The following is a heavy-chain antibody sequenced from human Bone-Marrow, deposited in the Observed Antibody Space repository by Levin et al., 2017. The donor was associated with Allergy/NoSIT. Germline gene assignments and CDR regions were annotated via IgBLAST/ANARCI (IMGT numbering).Heavy chain of an antibody. J-gene: IGHJ3*01. CDR2: ISVSGDNT. D-gene: IGHD1-26*01. V-gene: IGHV3-23*01. Sequence: LSLTCAASGFTFSTYAMTWVRQVPEKGLEWVSVISVSGDNTYYADSVKGRFTISRDNSKNTLDLQVNSLSAEDTAVYYCAKGVGATHWIDAFDVWGQGTVVAVSS. CDR3: AKGVGATHWIDAFDV. CDR1: GFTFSTYA.